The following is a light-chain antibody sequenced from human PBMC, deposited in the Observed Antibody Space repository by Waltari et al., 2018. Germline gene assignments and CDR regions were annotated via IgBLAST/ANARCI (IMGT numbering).Light chain of an antibody. CDR2: SDN. CDR1: SSNIGSNS. CDR3: AAWDVSLNGLV. J-gene: IGLJ2*01. Sequence: QSVLTQPPSASGTHGQRVTISCSGRSSNIGSNSVQWYQQLTGTAPKLLIYSDNPRPSGCPDRFSVSKSGASASLSISGLQSEDEADYYCAAWDVSLNGLVFGGGTKLTFL. V-gene: IGLV1-44*01.